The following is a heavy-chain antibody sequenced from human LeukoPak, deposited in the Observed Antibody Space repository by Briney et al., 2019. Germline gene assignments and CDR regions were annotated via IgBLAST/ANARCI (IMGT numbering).Heavy chain of an antibody. Sequence: GGSLRLSCAASGFTFSRYGMHWVRQAPGKGLEWVAVILYDGSNKDYADSVKGRFTISRDNSKNTLFLPMNSLRAEDTAVYYCAKGLCSGGSCGPIDYWGQGTLVTVSS. CDR1: GFTFSRYG. D-gene: IGHD2-15*01. J-gene: IGHJ4*02. CDR3: AKGLCSGGSCGPIDY. CDR2: ILYDGSNK. V-gene: IGHV3-33*05.